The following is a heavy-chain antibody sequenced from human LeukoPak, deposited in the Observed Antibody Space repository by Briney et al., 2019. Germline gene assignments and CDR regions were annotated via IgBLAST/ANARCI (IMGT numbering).Heavy chain of an antibody. Sequence: RVASVKVSCKASGYTFSDYDIYWVRQAPGQGLEYMGWLNPNSGGTDYAQKFQGRVTMTRDTSISTAYMELSRLRSDDTAIYYCARGFLGGKGCLDPWGQGTLVTVSS. V-gene: IGHV1-2*02. CDR2: LNPNSGGT. D-gene: IGHD3-16*01. J-gene: IGHJ5*02. CDR1: GYTFSDYD. CDR3: ARGFLGGKGCLDP.